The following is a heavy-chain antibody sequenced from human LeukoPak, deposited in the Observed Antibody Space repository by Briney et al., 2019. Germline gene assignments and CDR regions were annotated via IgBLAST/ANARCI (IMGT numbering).Heavy chain of an antibody. J-gene: IGHJ3*02. CDR1: GFTFSSYA. CDR2: ISGSGGST. D-gene: IGHD3-22*01. V-gene: IGHV3-23*01. CDR3: AKIPHYYDSSGYYVFGAFDI. Sequence: GGSLRLSCAASGFTFSSYAMSWVRQAPGKGLEWVSAISGSGGSTYYADSVKGRFTISRDNSKNTLYLQMNSLRAEDTAVYCCAKIPHYYDSSGYYVFGAFDIWGQGTMVTVSS.